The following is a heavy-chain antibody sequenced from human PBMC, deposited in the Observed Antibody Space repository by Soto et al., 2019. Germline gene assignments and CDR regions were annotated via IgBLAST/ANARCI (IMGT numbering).Heavy chain of an antibody. Sequence: GGSLRLSCTTSGFTFGDYAMSWFRQAPGKGLEWIGYIRSNTYGGTTEYAASVKGRFTISRDDSKRVAHLQMNSLETEDTAVYFCASRKYLDYWGQGTLVTVSS. J-gene: IGHJ4*02. D-gene: IGHD6-6*01. V-gene: IGHV3-49*03. CDR3: ASRKYLDY. CDR1: GFTFGDYA. CDR2: IRSNTYGGTT.